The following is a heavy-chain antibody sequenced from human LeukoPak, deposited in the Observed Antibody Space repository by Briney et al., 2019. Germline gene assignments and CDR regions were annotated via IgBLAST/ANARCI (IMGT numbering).Heavy chain of an antibody. CDR2: IRQDGSDK. D-gene: IGHD5-18*01. CDR1: GFTFSGYW. J-gene: IGHJ4*02. Sequence: GGSLRLSCAASGFTFSGYWMSWVRQAPGKGLEWVANIRQDGSDKYYVDSVKGRFTISRDNAKNSLFLQMNSLRAEDTAVYYCARERIQLWYYFDYWGQGTLVTVSS. V-gene: IGHV3-7*03. CDR3: ARERIQLWYYFDY.